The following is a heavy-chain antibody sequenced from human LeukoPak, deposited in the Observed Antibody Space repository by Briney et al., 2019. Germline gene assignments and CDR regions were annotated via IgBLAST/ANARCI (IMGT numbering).Heavy chain of an antibody. CDR3: ARFDGMTTLTSFDY. CDR1: VFTFTNYA. V-gene: IGHV3-23*01. Sequence: GSLRRSSAASVFTFTNYAMSCVPQAPGKGLGWVSGISGTGGSTYHADSVKGRVIISRDSSNKTLYLQMNSLRAEDTAVYYCARFDGMTTLTSFDYWGQGTLVTVSS. J-gene: IGHJ4*02. CDR2: ISGTGGST. D-gene: IGHD4-17*01.